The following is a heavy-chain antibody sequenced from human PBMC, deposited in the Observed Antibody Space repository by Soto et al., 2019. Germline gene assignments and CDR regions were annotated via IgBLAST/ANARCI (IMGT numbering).Heavy chain of an antibody. CDR3: ARVWWFGEKEYFQN. J-gene: IGHJ1*01. Sequence: GSGPTLVNPTQTLTLTCTISGFSPSTDGMCVSWIRQPPGKALEWLARIDWNDDKYYSTSLKTRLTISKDTSKNQAVLTMTKLDPADTATYYCARVWWFGEKEYFQNWGQGTLVTVYS. V-gene: IGHV2-70*11. CDR2: IDWNDDK. CDR1: GFSPSTDGMC. D-gene: IGHD2-21*01.